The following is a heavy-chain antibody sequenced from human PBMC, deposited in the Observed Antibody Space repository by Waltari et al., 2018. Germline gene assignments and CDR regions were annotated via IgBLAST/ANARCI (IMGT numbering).Heavy chain of an antibody. CDR2: ISPNSGGT. CDR1: GSPFSGYY. J-gene: IGHJ4*02. D-gene: IGHD7-27*01. Sequence: QVQLVQSGAEVRKPGASVKVCCETSGSPFSGYYIHGVRQAPGQGPEWMGRISPNSGGTSYAQKFQGRVTMTRDTSITTAYMELRSLTSDDTAVYYCARGNWGYFFDYWGQGTLVTVSS. CDR3: ARGNWGYFFDY. V-gene: IGHV1-2*06.